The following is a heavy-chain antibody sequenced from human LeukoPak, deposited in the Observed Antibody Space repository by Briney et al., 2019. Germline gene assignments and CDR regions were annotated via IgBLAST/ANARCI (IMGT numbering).Heavy chain of an antibody. J-gene: IGHJ4*02. CDR1: TSNFSLYT. CDR2: ISSSSGSI. V-gene: IGHV3-21*01. CDR3: ASSGYSQGVLDY. Sequence: PGGSLRLSCVASTSNFSLYTINWVRQAPGKGLEWVSSISSSSGSIYYIDSVKGRFTISRDNAKNSFYLQMNSLRAEDTAVYYCASSGYSQGVLDYWGQGTLVTVSS. D-gene: IGHD5-18*01.